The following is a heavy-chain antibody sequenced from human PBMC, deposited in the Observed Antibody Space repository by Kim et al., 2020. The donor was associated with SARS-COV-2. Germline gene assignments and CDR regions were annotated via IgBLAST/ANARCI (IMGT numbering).Heavy chain of an antibody. V-gene: IGHV1-18*01. J-gene: IGHJ1*01. CDR3: ARGQVYDSSGYYTEENFQH. CDR1: GYTFTSYG. D-gene: IGHD3-22*01. CDR2: ISAYNGNT. Sequence: ASVKVSCKASGYTFTSYGISWVRQAPGQGLEWMGWISAYNGNTNYAQKLQGRVTMTTDTSTSTAYMELRSLRSDDTAVYYCARGQVYDSSGYYTEENFQHWGQGTLVTVSS.